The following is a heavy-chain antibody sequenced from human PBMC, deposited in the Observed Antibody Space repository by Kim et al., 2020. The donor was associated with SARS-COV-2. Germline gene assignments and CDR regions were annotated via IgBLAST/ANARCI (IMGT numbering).Heavy chain of an antibody. CDR1: GYTFDTYS. J-gene: IGHJ5*02. CDR3: AREGSGSYNWFDP. D-gene: IGHD3-10*01. CDR2: LNGGNGNT. V-gene: IGHV1-3*01. Sequence: ASVKVSCKASGYTFDTYSLYWVRQAPGQRFEWMGWLNGGNGNTRYSQNFQGRVTITRDTSATTAYMELSSLTSKDTAVYYCAREGSGSYNWFDPWGQGTL.